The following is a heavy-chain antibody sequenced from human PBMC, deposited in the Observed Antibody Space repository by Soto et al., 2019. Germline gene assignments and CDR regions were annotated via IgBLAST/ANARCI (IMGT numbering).Heavy chain of an antibody. CDR1: GYSFNMYA. J-gene: IGHJ6*02. Sequence: PGGSMRLSCAASGYSFNMYAMHWVRQAPGTGLEYVSRISDTGGSTSHADSVKGRFTISRDNSKDTLFLQMNSLRPEDTAVYYCVKGSRGAFYYYYNGVDVLGQGSTVTVS. CDR3: VKGSRGAFYYYYNGVDV. CDR2: ISDTGGST. D-gene: IGHD2-2*01. V-gene: IGHV3-64D*06.